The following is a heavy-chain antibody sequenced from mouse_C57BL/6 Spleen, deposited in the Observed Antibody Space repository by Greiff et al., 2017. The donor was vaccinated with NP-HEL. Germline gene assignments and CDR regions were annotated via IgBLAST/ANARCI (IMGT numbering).Heavy chain of an antibody. D-gene: IGHD4-1*02. V-gene: IGHV1-66*01. Sequence: VQLQQSGPELVKPGASVKISCKASGYTFTSYYIHWVKQRPGQGLEWIGWIYPGSGNTKYNEKFKGKATLTADTSSSTAYMQLSSLPSEDSAVYYCARWDSTGTGFAYWGQGTLVTVSA. J-gene: IGHJ3*01. CDR1: GYTFTSYY. CDR3: ARWDSTGTGFAY. CDR2: IYPGSGNT.